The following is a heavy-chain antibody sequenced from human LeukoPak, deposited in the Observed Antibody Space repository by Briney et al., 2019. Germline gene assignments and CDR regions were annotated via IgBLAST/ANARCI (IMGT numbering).Heavy chain of an antibody. V-gene: IGHV3-74*01. CDR2: IKSDGKT. CDR1: GFTFSRYW. CDR3: ARAPSEVGGYYPEYFRH. J-gene: IGHJ1*01. Sequence: PGGSLILSFEASGFTFSRYWMHWVRQAPGKGLVWVSRIKSDGKTNYADSVKGRFTISRDNAKNTVSLQMDSLRAEDTGVYYCARAPSEVGGYYPEYFRHWGQGTLVTVSS. D-gene: IGHD3-22*01.